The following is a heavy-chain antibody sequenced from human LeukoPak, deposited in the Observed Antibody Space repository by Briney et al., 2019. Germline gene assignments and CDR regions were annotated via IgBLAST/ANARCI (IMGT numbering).Heavy chain of an antibody. D-gene: IGHD5-24*01. CDR3: ARALLVRNGYNYSPNYFDY. V-gene: IGHV1-69*06. CDR2: VIPIFSTP. CDR1: GGTFSSYA. Sequence: SVKLSCKASGGTFSSYAISWVGQAPGQGLEWMGAVIPIFSTPNYAQRFQGRVTITANKSTSTAYMELSSLTSEDTAVYYGARALLVRNGYNYSPNYFDYWGQGTLVTVSS. J-gene: IGHJ4*02.